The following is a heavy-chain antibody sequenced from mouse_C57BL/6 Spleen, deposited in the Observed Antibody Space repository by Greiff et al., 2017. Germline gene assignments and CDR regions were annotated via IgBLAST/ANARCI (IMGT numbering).Heavy chain of an antibody. CDR1: GYTFPSYW. V-gene: IGHV1-69*01. CDR3: ARSFYYGSSHHWYFDV. CDR2: IDPSDCYT. D-gene: IGHD1-1*01. J-gene: IGHJ1*03. Sequence: QVQLQQPGAELVMPGASVKLSCKASGYTFPSYWMHWVKQRPGQGLEWIGEIDPSDCYTNYNQKFKGKSTLTVAKSSSTAYMQLSSLTSEDAACYYCARSFYYGSSHHWYFDVWGTGTTGTVSS.